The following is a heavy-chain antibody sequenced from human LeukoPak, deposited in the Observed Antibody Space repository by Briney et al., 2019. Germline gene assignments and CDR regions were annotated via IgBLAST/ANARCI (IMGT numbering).Heavy chain of an antibody. V-gene: IGHV3-30*18. CDR1: GFTFSSYG. D-gene: IGHD4-17*01. CDR3: AKDGGNYGDHLDY. J-gene: IGHJ4*02. CDR2: ISYDGSNK. Sequence: GGSLRLSCAASGFTFSSYGMHWVRQAPGKGLEWVAVISYDGSNKYYADSVKGRFTISRDNSKNTLYLQMNSLRAEDTAVYYCAKDGGNYGDHLDYWGQGTLVTVSS.